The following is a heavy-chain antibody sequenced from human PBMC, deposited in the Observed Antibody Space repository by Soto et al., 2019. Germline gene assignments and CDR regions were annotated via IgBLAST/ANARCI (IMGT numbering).Heavy chain of an antibody. V-gene: IGHV3-21*01. Sequence: EVQLVESGGGLVKPGGSLRLSCAASGLNFSSYSMNWVRQAPGKGLEWVSSISSSSSYIYYADSVKGRLTISRDNAKNSLYLQMNSLRAEDTAVYYCARDLRENTMIVVVPIRAFDIWGQGTMVTVSS. CDR3: ARDLRENTMIVVVPIRAFDI. CDR1: GLNFSSYS. J-gene: IGHJ3*02. CDR2: ISSSSSYI. D-gene: IGHD3-22*01.